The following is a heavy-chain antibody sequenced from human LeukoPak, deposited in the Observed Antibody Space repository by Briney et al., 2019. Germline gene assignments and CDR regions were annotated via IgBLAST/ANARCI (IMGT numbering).Heavy chain of an antibody. CDR2: ISSSSTI. CDR3: ARGHGGSCYF. V-gene: IGHV3-48*01. J-gene: IGHJ4*02. D-gene: IGHD2-15*01. Sequence: GGSLRLSCAASGFTFSSYSMNWVRQAPGKGLEWVSYISSSSTIYYADSVKGRFTISRDNAKNSLYLQMNSLRAEDTAVYYCARGHGGSCYFGGQGTLSPSPQ. CDR1: GFTFSSYS.